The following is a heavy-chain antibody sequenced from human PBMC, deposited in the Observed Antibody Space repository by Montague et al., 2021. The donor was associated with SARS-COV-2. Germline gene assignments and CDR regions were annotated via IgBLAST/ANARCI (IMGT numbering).Heavy chain of an antibody. CDR2: ISDSGST. CDR1: GGSLNNYF. CDR3: ARVVSSGPGEY. J-gene: IGHJ4*02. Sequence: SETLSLTCTVSGGSLNNYFWSWIRQPPGKGLEWIGYISDSGSTKYNPSLQSRVTISVDTATNQFSLKLLSVTAADTAFYYCARVVSSGPGEYWGQGILVSVSS. D-gene: IGHD3-22*01. V-gene: IGHV4-59*08.